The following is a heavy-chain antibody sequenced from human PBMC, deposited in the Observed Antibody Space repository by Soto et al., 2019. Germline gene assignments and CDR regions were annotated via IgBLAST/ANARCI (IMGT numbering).Heavy chain of an antibody. CDR3: ARETPGPLDY. Sequence: GGSLRLSCAGSGFTFSSYSINWVRQAPGKGLEWVSYISSSSSTIYYADSVKGRFTISRDNAKNSLYLQMNSLRAEDTAVYYCARETPGPLDYWGQGTLVTVSS. CDR2: ISSSSSTI. CDR1: GFTFSSYS. J-gene: IGHJ4*02. V-gene: IGHV3-48*01.